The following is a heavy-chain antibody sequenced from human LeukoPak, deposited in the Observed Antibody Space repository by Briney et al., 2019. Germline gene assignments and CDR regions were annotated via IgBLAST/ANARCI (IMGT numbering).Heavy chain of an antibody. CDR2: IYYSGST. V-gene: IGHV4-31*03. D-gene: IGHD3-22*01. CDR1: GGSISSGGYY. CDR3: ATYYDRSGYKLDY. J-gene: IGHJ4*02. Sequence: SQTLSLTCTVSGGSISSGGYYWSWIRQHPGKGLEWIGYIYYSGSTYYNPSLKSRVTISVDTSKNQFSLKLSSVTAADTAIYYCATYYDRSGYKLDYWGQGTLVTVSS.